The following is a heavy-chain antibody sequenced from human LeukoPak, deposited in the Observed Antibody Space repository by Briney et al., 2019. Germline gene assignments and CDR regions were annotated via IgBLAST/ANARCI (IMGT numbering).Heavy chain of an antibody. J-gene: IGHJ6*02. CDR1: GFIFTNYW. CDR3: ASSSVSDNPNAMDV. CDR2: INGDVSST. Sequence: GGPLRLSCGASGFIFTNYWMHWVRQAPGKGLVWVSRINGDVSSTSYADSVKGRFTISRDNARNTLYLQMNSLRAEDTAVYYCASSSVSDNPNAMDVWGQGTTVTVSS. V-gene: IGHV3-74*01. D-gene: IGHD1-14*01.